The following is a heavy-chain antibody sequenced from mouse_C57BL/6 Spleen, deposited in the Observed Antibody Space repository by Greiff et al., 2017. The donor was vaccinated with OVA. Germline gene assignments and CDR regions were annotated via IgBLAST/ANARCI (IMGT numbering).Heavy chain of an antibody. Sequence: VKLQESGPELVKPGASVKISCKASGYAFSSSWMNWVKQRPGKGLEWIGRIYPGDGDTNYNGKFKGKATLTADKSSSTAYMQLSSLTSEDSAVYFCARSVITTVVATDYWGQGTTLTVSS. J-gene: IGHJ2*01. CDR1: GYAFSSSW. D-gene: IGHD1-1*01. CDR2: IYPGDGDT. CDR3: ARSVITTVVATDY. V-gene: IGHV1-82*01.